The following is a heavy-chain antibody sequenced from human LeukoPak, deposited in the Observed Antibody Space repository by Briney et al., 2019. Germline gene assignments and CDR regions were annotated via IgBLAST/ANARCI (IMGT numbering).Heavy chain of an antibody. Sequence: GGSLRLSCTVSGFTVSINSMSWVRQAPGKGLEWVSFIYSGGNTHYSDSVKGRFTISRDNSKNTLYLQMNSLRAEDTAVYYCAKDRCGGDCYYYYYMDVWGKGTTVTVSS. V-gene: IGHV3-66*02. CDR1: GFTVSINS. CDR2: IYSGGNT. J-gene: IGHJ6*03. CDR3: AKDRCGGDCYYYYYMDV. D-gene: IGHD2-21*02.